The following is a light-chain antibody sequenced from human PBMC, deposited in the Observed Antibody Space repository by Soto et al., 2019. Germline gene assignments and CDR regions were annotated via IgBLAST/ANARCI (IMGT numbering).Light chain of an antibody. CDR1: SSNIGAGYD. V-gene: IGLV1-40*01. J-gene: IGLJ1*01. Sequence: VLTQPPSVSGAPGQRVTISCTGSSSNIGAGYDVHWYQQLPGTAPKLLIYGNSNRPSGVPDRFSGSKSGTSASLAITGLQAEDEADYYCQSYDRSLSGFYVFGTGTKVTVL. CDR3: QSYDRSLSGFYV. CDR2: GNS.